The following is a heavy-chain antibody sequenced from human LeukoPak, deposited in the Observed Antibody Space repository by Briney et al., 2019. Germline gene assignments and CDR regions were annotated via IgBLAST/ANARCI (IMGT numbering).Heavy chain of an antibody. Sequence: PGGSLRLSCAASGFTFSNYFMHWVRQAPGKGLVWVSRINSDGTTTMYADSVKGRFTISRDNAKNTLYLLMNSLRDEDTAVYYCARRVDATRWFDPWGQGTLVTVSS. V-gene: IGHV3-74*03. CDR1: GFTFSNYF. J-gene: IGHJ5*02. CDR2: INSDGTTT. D-gene: IGHD2-15*01. CDR3: ARRVDATRWFDP.